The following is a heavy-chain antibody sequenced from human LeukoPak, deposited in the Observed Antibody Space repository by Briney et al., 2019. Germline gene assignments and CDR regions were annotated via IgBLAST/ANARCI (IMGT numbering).Heavy chain of an antibody. D-gene: IGHD5-18*01. CDR3: ARSRGFSYGFNFDY. CDR2: IYSGGHT. J-gene: IGHJ4*02. Sequence: SETLSLTCNVSGGSINSGSFYWSWIRQPAGKGLEWIGRIYSGGHTNYNPSLKSRVTVSADTSKHQFSLNLSSVTAADTAVYYCARSRGFSYGFNFDYWGQGTLVTVSS. CDR1: GGSINSGSFY. V-gene: IGHV4-61*02.